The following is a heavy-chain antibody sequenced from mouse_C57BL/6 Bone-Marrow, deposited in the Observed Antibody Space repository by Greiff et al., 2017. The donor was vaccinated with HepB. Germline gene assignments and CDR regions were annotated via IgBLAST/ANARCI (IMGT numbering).Heavy chain of an antibody. Sequence: EVMLVESGGGLVQPGGSLKLSCAASGFTFSDYYMYWVRQTPEKRLEWVAYISNGGGSTYYPDTVKGRFTISRDNAKNTLYLQMSRLKSEDTAMYYFARHSSGYPFDYWGQVTTLTVSS. CDR2: ISNGGGST. CDR3: ARHSSGYPFDY. J-gene: IGHJ2*01. V-gene: IGHV5-12*01. CDR1: GFTFSDYY. D-gene: IGHD3-2*02.